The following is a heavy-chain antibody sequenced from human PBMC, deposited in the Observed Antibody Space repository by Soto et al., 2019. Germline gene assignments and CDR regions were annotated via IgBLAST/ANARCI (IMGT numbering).Heavy chain of an antibody. V-gene: IGHV1-18*01. Sequence: QVQLVQSGAEVKKPGASVKVSCKASGYTFTSYGISWVRQAPGQGLEWMGWISAYNGNKNYAQKLQGRIIMTTDTSTSTAYMELRSLRSDDTAVYYCARDQQSIALACRVWFEPWAQGTLLTVSS. CDR3: ARDQQSIALACRVWFEP. D-gene: IGHD6-19*01. CDR1: GYTFTSYG. J-gene: IGHJ5*02. CDR2: ISAYNGNK.